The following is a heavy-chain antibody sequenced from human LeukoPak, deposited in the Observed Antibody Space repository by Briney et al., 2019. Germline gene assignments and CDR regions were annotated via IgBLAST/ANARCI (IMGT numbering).Heavy chain of an antibody. CDR2: INPNSGGT. Sequence: ASVKVSCKASGYTFTGYYMHWVRQAPGQGLEWMGRINPNSGGTNYAQKFQGRVTMTRDTSISTAYMELSRLRSDDTAVYYCAIQAITMLVVVTFDYWGQGTLVTVSS. V-gene: IGHV1-2*06. CDR1: GYTFTGYY. D-gene: IGHD3-22*01. J-gene: IGHJ4*02. CDR3: AIQAITMLVVVTFDY.